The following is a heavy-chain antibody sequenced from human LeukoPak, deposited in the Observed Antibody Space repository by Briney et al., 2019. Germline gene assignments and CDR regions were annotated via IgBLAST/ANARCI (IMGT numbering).Heavy chain of an antibody. Sequence: GGSLRLSCTASGLTFSTSGFNWVRQAPGKGLEWVASIGPTGSDRYHADSIKGRFTISRDNANNFLYLQMNSLRAVDTAVYYCATETNGRHYGYWGQGTLLTVSS. CDR1: GLTFSTSG. CDR3: ATETNGRHYGY. CDR2: IGPTGSDR. J-gene: IGHJ4*02. V-gene: IGHV3-21*06. D-gene: IGHD1-14*01.